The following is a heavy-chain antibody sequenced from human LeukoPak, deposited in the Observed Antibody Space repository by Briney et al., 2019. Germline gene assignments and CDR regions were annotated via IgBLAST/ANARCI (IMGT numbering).Heavy chain of an antibody. Sequence: ASVKVSCKASGYTFTSYAMHWVRQAPGQRLEWMGWINADNGNTKYSQKFQGRVTITRDTSASTAYMELSSLRSEDTAVYYCARDTFLTIAVAGTPPEYWGQGTLVTVSS. CDR2: INADNGNT. J-gene: IGHJ4*02. CDR3: ARDTFLTIAVAGTPPEY. CDR1: GYTFTSYA. V-gene: IGHV1-3*01. D-gene: IGHD6-19*01.